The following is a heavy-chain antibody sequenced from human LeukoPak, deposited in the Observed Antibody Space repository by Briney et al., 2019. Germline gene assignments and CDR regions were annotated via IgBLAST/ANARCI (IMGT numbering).Heavy chain of an antibody. CDR2: MNPNSGNT. D-gene: IGHD1-1*01. CDR3: AGERGGGTTGTLTFDI. CDR1: GYTFTSYD. Sequence: GASVKVSCKASGYTFTSYDINWVRQATGQGREWMGWMNPNSGNTGYAQKFQGRVTMTRNTSISTDYMEVRSLRTEDPAIYYCAGERGGGTTGTLTFDIWGQGTMVTVSS. V-gene: IGHV1-8*01. J-gene: IGHJ3*02.